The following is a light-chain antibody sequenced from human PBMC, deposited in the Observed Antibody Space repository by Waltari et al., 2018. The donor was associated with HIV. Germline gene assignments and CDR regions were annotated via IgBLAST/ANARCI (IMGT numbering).Light chain of an antibody. CDR3: VTWDDSRRGVV. CDR1: TSNTGSNY. J-gene: IGLJ2*01. V-gene: IGLV1-47*01. CDR2: RND. Sequence: SVVTQPSPASGPPGQRVTLSSFVHTSNTGSNYLFWYHHPPWAAPTRLIHRNDQRASGGPDRFSGSTSGTSASLAISGLRSEDEADYYCVTWDDSRRGVVFGGGTKVAVL.